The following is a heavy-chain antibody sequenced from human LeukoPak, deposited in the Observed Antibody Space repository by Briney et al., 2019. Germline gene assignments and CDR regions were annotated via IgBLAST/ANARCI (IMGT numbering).Heavy chain of an antibody. CDR1: GFTFSSYA. V-gene: IGHV3-23*01. D-gene: IGHD6-19*01. J-gene: IGHJ1*01. CDR3: AKEGGGQWLVPPLDFQH. CDR2: ISGSGGST. Sequence: PGGSLRLSCAASGFTFSSYAMSWVRQAPGKGLEWVSAISGSGGSTYYADSVKGRFTISRDNSKNTLYLQMNSLRAEDTAVCYCAKEGGGQWLVPPLDFQHWGQGTLVTVSS.